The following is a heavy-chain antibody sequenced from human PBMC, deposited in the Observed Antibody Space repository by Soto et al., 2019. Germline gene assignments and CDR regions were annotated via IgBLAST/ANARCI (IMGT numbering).Heavy chain of an antibody. CDR2: IISIFGTV. V-gene: IGHV1-69*13. D-gene: IGHD3-22*01. CDR3: AREEKGGYYDSSGYLVYFQH. J-gene: IGHJ1*01. CDR1: GGTFSSYA. Sequence: VASVKVSCKASGGTFSSYAISWVRQAPGQGLEWMGGIISIFGTVNYAQKFQGRVTITADESTSTAYMELSSLRSEDTAVYYCAREEKGGYYDSSGYLVYFQHWGQGTLVTVSS.